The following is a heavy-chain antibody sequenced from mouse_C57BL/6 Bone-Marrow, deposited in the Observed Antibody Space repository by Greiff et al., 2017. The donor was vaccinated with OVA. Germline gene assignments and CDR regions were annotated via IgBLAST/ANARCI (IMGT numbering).Heavy chain of an antibody. CDR3: ARHGDYGSFFDY. V-gene: IGHV5-6*01. J-gene: IGHJ2*01. CDR2: ISSGGSYT. CDR1: GFTFSSYG. Sequence: EVQLVESGGDLVKPGGSLKLSCAASGFTFSSYGMSWVRQTPDKRLEWVATISSGGSYTYCPDSVKGRFTISRDNAKNTLYLQMSSLKSEDTAMYYCARHGDYGSFFDYWGQGTTLTVSS. D-gene: IGHD1-1*01.